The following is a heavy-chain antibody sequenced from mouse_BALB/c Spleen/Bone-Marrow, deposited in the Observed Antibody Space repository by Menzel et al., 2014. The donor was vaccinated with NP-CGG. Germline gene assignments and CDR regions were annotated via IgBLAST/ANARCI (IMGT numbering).Heavy chain of an antibody. CDR3: TRSYGSSYEYCFDY. D-gene: IGHD1-1*01. J-gene: IGHJ2*01. CDR1: GYTFTSYW. V-gene: IGHV1-69*02. Sequence: QVQLQQSGTELVRPGASVKLSCKASGYTFTSYWINWVKQRPGQGLEWIGSIYPSDSYTNYNQKFKDKATLTVDKSSSTAYMQLSSPTSEDSAVYYCTRSYGSSYEYCFDYWGQGTTLTVSS. CDR2: IYPSDSYT.